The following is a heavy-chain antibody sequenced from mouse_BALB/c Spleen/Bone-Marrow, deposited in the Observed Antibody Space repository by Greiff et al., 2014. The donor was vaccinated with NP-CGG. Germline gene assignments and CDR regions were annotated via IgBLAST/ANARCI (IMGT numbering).Heavy chain of an antibody. V-gene: IGHV1S41*01. CDR1: GYTLTSYW. J-gene: IGHJ3*01. Sequence: DLVKPGASVKLSCKASGYTLTSYWINWLKQRPGQGLEWIGRIPPGSGTTYYNEMFKGKATLTVDTSSTTAYIQLSSLSSEDSAVYFCARGSYYYGSSSTWFAYWGQGTLVTVSA. CDR3: ARGSYYYGSSSTWFAY. CDR2: IPPGSGTT. D-gene: IGHD1-1*01.